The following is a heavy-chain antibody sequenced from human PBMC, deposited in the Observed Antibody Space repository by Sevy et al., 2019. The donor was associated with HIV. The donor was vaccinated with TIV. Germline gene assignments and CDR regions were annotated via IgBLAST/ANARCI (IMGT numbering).Heavy chain of an antibody. CDR3: ARVVAYCGGGHCFPGYYYGMDV. CDR1: GFTLSSYN. J-gene: IGHJ6*02. V-gene: IGHV3-21*01. CDR2: ISTSSNYI. Sequence: GGSLRLSCAASGFTLSSYNMNWVRQAPGKGLEWVSSISTSSNYIYYADSVKGRFTISRDNAKNSLYLQMNTLRAEDTAVYYCARVVAYCGGGHCFPGYYYGMDVWGQGTTVTVSS. D-gene: IGHD2-21*01.